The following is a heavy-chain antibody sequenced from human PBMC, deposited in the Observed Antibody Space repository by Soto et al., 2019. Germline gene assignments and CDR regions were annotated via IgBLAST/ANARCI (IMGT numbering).Heavy chain of an antibody. V-gene: IGHV1-2*04. CDR2: IKPNSGGT. CDR3: AVAYSSGWYGVGAFDI. J-gene: IGHJ3*02. D-gene: IGHD6-19*01. Sequence: GPSVKVSCKGSAYTDTGYNMHCARQATEQGLEWMGWIKPNSGGTNYAQKMQGWVTMTRDTSISTAYMELSRLRSDDTAVYYCAVAYSSGWYGVGAFDIWGQGTMVTVSS. CDR1: AYTDTGYN.